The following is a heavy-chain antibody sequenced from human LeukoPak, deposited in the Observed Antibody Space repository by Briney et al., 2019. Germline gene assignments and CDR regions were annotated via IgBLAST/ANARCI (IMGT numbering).Heavy chain of an antibody. CDR1: GYTFTDYY. Sequence: ASVKVSCKTSGYTFTDYYIHWVRQAPGQGLEWMGMINPNYGGTAYAQMFKGGVTLTRDTSTSTVYMELSSLKSEDTAVYFCARDQGRTADYVWGTYFDYWGQGALVTVSS. V-gene: IGHV1-46*01. J-gene: IGHJ4*02. CDR3: ARDQGRTADYVWGTYFDY. CDR2: INPNYGGT. D-gene: IGHD3-16*01.